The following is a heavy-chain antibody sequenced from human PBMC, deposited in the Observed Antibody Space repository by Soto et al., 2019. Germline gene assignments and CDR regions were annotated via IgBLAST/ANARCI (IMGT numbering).Heavy chain of an antibody. CDR3: ARGGWLVRGYGMDV. Sequence: QVLLQESGPGLVKPSETLSLTCTVSGASISNDYWSWIRQPPGKRLEYIGFIYNGWSPNYNHSPKSRLTISLNTSQNQFSLKLTYVTAADTAVYYCARGGWLVRGYGMDVWGRGTTVTVS. CDR2: IYNGWSP. D-gene: IGHD6-6*01. CDR1: GASISNDY. J-gene: IGHJ6*02. V-gene: IGHV4-59*01.